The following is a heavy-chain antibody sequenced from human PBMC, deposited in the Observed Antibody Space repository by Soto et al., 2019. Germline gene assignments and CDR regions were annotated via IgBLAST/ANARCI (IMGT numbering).Heavy chain of an antibody. CDR1: GYTFTSYA. Sequence: GASVKVSCKASGYTFTSYAMHWVRQAPGQRLEGRGWIKAGNGKKKYSQKFHGRVTITRDTSASTAYMELSSLRSEDTAVYYCARENRLSGWYVDAILGYWGQGTLVTVSS. CDR3: ARENRLSGWYVDAILGY. V-gene: IGHV1-3*01. J-gene: IGHJ4*02. CDR2: IKAGNGKK. D-gene: IGHD6-19*01.